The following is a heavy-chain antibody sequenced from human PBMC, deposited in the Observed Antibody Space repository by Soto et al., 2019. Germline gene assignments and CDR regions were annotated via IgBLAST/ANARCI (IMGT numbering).Heavy chain of an antibody. J-gene: IGHJ4*02. V-gene: IGHV4-30-4*01. CDR2: IYYSGSS. CDR1: CPFSRWCFL. CDR3: ARLVPGASQHFDF. Sequence: QVLLEESGPRLVPPFPALVPTLPVFWCPFSRWCFLLGWVRQTPEEGLEWIAYIYYSGSSHYNPSLKSRFTISIDTSRKQFSLTLRSVTAADTAVYYCARLVPGASQHFDFWGQGTLVTVSS. D-gene: IGHD2-2*01.